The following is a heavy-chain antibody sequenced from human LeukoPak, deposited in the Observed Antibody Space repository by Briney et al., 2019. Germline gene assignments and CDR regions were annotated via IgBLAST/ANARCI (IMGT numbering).Heavy chain of an antibody. Sequence: PGGSLRLSCAASGFTFSDAWMSWVRQAPGKGLEWVGRIRSKANSYATAYAASVKGRFTISRDDSKNTAYLQMNSLKTEDTAVYYCARDDILTGYSNPHAFDIWGQGTMVTVSS. CDR1: GFTFSDAW. CDR2: IRSKANSYAT. CDR3: ARDDILTGYSNPHAFDI. J-gene: IGHJ3*02. D-gene: IGHD3-9*01. V-gene: IGHV3-73*01.